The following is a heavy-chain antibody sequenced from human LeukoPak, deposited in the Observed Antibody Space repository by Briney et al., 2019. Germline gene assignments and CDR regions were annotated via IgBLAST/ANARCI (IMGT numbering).Heavy chain of an antibody. V-gene: IGHV1-69*06. J-gene: IGHJ4*02. CDR1: GGTFSSYA. D-gene: IGHD3-16*01. Sequence: SVKVSCKASGGTFSSYAISWVRQAPGQGLEWMGGIIPIFGTANYAQKFQGRVTIIADKSTSTAYMELSSLRSEDTAVYYCARLVLYDYVWGSPPGPFDYWGQGTLVTVSS. CDR3: ARLVLYDYVWGSPPGPFDY. CDR2: IIPIFGTA.